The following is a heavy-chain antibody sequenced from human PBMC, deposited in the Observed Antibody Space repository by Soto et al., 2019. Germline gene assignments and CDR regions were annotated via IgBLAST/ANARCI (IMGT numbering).Heavy chain of an antibody. CDR2: ISYDGSNK. CDR1: GFTFSSYA. CDR3: ARDQGVGVIPIYGMDV. J-gene: IGHJ6*02. Sequence: GGSLRLSCAASGFTFSSYAMHWVRQAPGKGLEWVAVISYDGSNKYYADSVKGRFIISRDNSKNTLYLQMNSLRAEDTAVYYCARDQGVGVIPIYGMDVWGQGTTVTVSS. V-gene: IGHV3-30-3*01. D-gene: IGHD3-10*01.